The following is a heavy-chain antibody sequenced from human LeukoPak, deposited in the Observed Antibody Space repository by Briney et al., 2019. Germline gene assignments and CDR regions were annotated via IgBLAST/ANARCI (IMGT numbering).Heavy chain of an antibody. CDR1: GYTFTSYY. V-gene: IGHV1-46*01. D-gene: IGHD3-10*01. CDR3: ATLWFGELVLDY. J-gene: IGHJ4*02. Sequence: PRASVKASCKASGYTFTSYYMHWVRQAPGQGLEWMGINNPSGGSTSYAQKFQGRVTMTRDTSTSTVYMELSSLRSEDTAVYYCATLWFGELVLDYWGQGTLVTVSS. CDR2: NNPSGGST.